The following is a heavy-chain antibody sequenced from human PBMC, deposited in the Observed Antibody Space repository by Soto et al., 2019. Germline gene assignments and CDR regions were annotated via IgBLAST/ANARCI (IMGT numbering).Heavy chain of an antibody. V-gene: IGHV1-69*12. CDR2: IIPIFGTA. D-gene: IGHD3-16*01. J-gene: IGHJ3*02. CDR1: GGTFSSYA. Sequence: QVQLVQSGAEVKKPGSSVKVSCKASGGTFSSYAISWVRQAPGQGLEWMGGIIPIFGTANYAQKFLGRVAITADEATNTANMELSRLRSEDTAVYYCARDLGGSTPDAFDIWGQGTMVTVSS. CDR3: ARDLGGSTPDAFDI.